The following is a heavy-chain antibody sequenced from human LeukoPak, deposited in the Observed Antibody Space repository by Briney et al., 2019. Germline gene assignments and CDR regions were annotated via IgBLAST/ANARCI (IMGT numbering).Heavy chain of an antibody. CDR1: GFTFSGYW. J-gene: IGHJ4*02. D-gene: IGHD1-20*01. Sequence: PGGSLRLSCAASGFTFSGYWMTWLRQAPGKGLEWVANINEDGSAKYYLGSVKGRFTISRDNAKNSLYLQMNSLRAEDTAVYYCARLLAYNSGGEASDHWGQGTLVTVSS. V-gene: IGHV3-7*01. CDR3: ARLLAYNSGGEASDH. CDR2: INEDGSAK.